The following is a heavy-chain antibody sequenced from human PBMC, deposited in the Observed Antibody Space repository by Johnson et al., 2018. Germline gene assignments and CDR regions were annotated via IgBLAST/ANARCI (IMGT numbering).Heavy chain of an antibody. J-gene: IGHJ6*02. D-gene: IGHD5-18*01. V-gene: IGHV3-7*01. CDR1: GFTFSNYW. CDR2: IKEDGSEK. CDR3: ARALRGYRYGTGLDYYGMDV. Sequence: VQLVQSGGGLVQPGGSXRLSCAASGFTFSNYWMSWVRQAPGKGLEWVANIKEDGSEKYYVDSVKGRFTISRDNAKNSLYLQMNSRRAEDTAVYYCARALRGYRYGTGLDYYGMDVWGQGTTVPVS.